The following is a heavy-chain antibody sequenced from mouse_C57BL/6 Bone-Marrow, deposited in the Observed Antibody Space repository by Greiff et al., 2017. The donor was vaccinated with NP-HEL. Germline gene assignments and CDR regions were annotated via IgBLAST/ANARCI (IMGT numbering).Heavy chain of an antibody. Sequence: FTSYWITWVKQRPGQGLEWIGDIYPGSGSTNYNEKFKSKATLTVDTSSSTAYMQLSSLTSEDSAVYFCARPAQATCAMDYWGQGTSVTVSS. CDR1: FTSYW. J-gene: IGHJ4*01. CDR2: IYPGSGST. V-gene: IGHV1-55*01. D-gene: IGHD3-2*02. CDR3: ARPAQATCAMDY.